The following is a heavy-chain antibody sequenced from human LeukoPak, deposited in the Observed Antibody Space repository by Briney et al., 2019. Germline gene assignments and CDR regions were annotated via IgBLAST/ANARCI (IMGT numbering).Heavy chain of an antibody. Sequence: GGSLRLSCAASGFTFRSHWTTWVRQVPGKGLEWVANINQDGSEKFYVDSVKGRFTISRDNAKNSLYLQMNSLRAEDTALYYCARDNSDYVEGDYWGQGTLVTVSS. D-gene: IGHD4-11*01. CDR2: INQDGSEK. CDR1: GFTFRSHW. CDR3: ARDNSDYVEGDY. J-gene: IGHJ4*02. V-gene: IGHV3-7*01.